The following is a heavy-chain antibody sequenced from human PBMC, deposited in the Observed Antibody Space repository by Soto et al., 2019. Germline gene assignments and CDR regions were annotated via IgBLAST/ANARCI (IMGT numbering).Heavy chain of an antibody. CDR3: AKDIRLQYYYDSSGYSTGFDY. CDR2: ISYDGSNK. J-gene: IGHJ4*02. D-gene: IGHD3-22*01. Sequence: GGSLRLSCAASGFTFSSYGMHWVRQAPGKGLEWVAVISYDGSNKYYADSVKGRFTISRDNSKNTLYLQMNSLRAEDTAVYYCAKDIRLQYYYDSSGYSTGFDYWGQGTLVTSPQ. V-gene: IGHV3-30*18. CDR1: GFTFSSYG.